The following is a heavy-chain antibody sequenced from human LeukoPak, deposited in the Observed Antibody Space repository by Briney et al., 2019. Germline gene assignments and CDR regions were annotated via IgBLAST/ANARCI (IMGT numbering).Heavy chain of an antibody. CDR2: IYYSGST. Sequence: SETLSLTCTVSGGSISSYYWSWIRQPPGKGLEWIGYIYYSGSTNYNPSLKSRVTISVDTSKNQFSLKLSSVTAADTAVYYCARARLHYDFLSGPLDYWGQGTLVTVSS. J-gene: IGHJ4*02. V-gene: IGHV4-59*01. D-gene: IGHD3-3*01. CDR3: ARARLHYDFLSGPLDY. CDR1: GGSISSYY.